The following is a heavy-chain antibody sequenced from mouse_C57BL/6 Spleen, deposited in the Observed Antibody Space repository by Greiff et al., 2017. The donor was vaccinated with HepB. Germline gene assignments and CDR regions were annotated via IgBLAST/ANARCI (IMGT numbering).Heavy chain of an antibody. V-gene: IGHV1-52*01. J-gene: IGHJ4*01. CDR2: IDPSDSET. CDR1: GYTFTSYW. Sequence: VQLQQSGAELVRPGSSVKLSCKASGYTFTSYWMHWVKQRPIQGLEWIGNIDPSDSETHYNQKFKDKATLTVDKSSSTAYMQLSSLTSEDSAVYYCAIDSSGYHYAMDYWGQGTSVTVSS. CDR3: AIDSSGYHYAMDY. D-gene: IGHD3-2*02.